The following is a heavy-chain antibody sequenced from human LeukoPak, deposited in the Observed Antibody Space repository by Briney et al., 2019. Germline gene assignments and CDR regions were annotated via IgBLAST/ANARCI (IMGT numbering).Heavy chain of an antibody. D-gene: IGHD1-26*01. J-gene: IGHJ4*02. CDR3: ARDSGGYPGHFDY. CDR1: GFTFSGFW. CDR2: LHSDGSNT. V-gene: IGHV3-74*01. Sequence: GGSLRLSCAASGFTFSGFWRHWVRQAPGKGQVWISRLHSDGSNTDYADSVKGRFTISRDNAKNTLYLQMNSRSAEDTAVYYCARDSGGYPGHFDYWGQGTLVTVSS.